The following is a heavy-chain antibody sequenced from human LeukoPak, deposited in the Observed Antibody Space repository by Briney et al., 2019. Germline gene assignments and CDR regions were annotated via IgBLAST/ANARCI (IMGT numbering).Heavy chain of an antibody. D-gene: IGHD3-10*01. CDR3: ARASITMVRGVIIMTAPYYYYMDV. CDR1: GFTFSSYS. Sequence: PGGSLRLSCAASGFTFSSYSMNWVRQAPGKGLEWVSYTNAISSYIYYADSVKGRFTISRDDAENSLYLQMNSLRAEDTAVYYCARASITMVRGVIIMTAPYYYYMDVWGKGTTVTISS. CDR2: TNAISSYI. V-gene: IGHV3-21*01. J-gene: IGHJ6*03.